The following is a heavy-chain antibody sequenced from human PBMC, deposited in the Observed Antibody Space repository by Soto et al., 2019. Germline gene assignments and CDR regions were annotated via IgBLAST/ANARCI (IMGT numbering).Heavy chain of an antibody. V-gene: IGHV1-18*01. CDR2: ISAYNGNT. D-gene: IGHD1-26*01. CDR1: GYTFTSYG. J-gene: IGHJ6*02. CDR3: ARDKAVGSYFYYYYYGMDV. Sequence: ASVKVSCKASGYTFTSYGISWVRQAPGQGLEWMGWISAYNGNTNYAQKLQDRVTMTTDTSTSTAYMELRSLRSDDTAVYYCARDKAVGSYFYYYYYGMDVWGQGTTVTVSS.